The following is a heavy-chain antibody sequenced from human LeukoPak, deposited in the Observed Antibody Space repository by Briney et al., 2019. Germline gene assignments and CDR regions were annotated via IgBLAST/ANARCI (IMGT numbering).Heavy chain of an antibody. V-gene: IGHV3-30-3*01. Sequence: GGSLRLSCAASGFTFSSYAMHWVRQAPGKGLEWVAVISYDGSNKYYADSVKGRFTISRDNSKNTLYLQMNSLRAEDTAVYYCARDRRQWELLGDAFDIWGQGTMVTVSS. CDR3: ARDRRQWELLGDAFDI. CDR2: ISYDGSNK. J-gene: IGHJ3*02. D-gene: IGHD1-26*01. CDR1: GFTFSSYA.